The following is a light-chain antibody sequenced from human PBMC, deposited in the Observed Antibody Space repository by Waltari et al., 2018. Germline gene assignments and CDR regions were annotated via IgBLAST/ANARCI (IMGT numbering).Light chain of an antibody. V-gene: IGLV1-44*01. J-gene: IGLJ3*02. CDR2: NDN. Sequence: QSVLTQPPSASGTPGQRVIISCSGSPSNIGKNPVNWYKQLPGSAPKVLIYNDNERPGGVSDRFSVSKSGPSASLAISWLQSDDEADYYCAARDDRLNVWLFGGGTRVTVL. CDR1: PSNIGKNP. CDR3: AARDDRLNVWL.